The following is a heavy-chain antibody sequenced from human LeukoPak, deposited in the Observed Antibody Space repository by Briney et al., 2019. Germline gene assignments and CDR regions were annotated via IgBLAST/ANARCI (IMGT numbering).Heavy chain of an antibody. CDR3: ARARFSVYAEYFQH. J-gene: IGHJ1*01. D-gene: IGHD3-10*01. CDR1: GFTFSSYS. V-gene: IGHV3-21*01. Sequence: GGALRLSCAASGFTFSSYSMNWVRQAPRKGLEWVSSISSSSSYIYYADSVKGRFTISRDNAKNSLYLQMNSLRAEDTAVYYCARARFSVYAEYFQHWGQGTLVTVSS. CDR2: ISSSSSYI.